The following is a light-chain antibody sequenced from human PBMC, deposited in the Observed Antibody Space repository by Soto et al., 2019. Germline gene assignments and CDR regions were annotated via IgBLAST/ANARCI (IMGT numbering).Light chain of an antibody. CDR2: GAS. CDR1: QSVSSK. CDR3: QQYHNWPLT. V-gene: IGKV3-15*01. J-gene: IGKJ5*01. Sequence: EIVMTQSPATLSVSPGEGATLSCRASQSVSSKLAWYQQKPGQAPRLLIYGASTRATGIPARFSGSESGTEFTLTISSLQSEDFAVYYRQQYHNWPLTFGQGTRLEIK.